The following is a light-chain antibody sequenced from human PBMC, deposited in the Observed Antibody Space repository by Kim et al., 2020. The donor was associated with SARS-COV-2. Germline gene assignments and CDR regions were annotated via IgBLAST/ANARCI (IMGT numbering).Light chain of an antibody. CDR3: CSYAGSYKGL. Sequence: QSALTQPRSVSGSPGQSVTISCTGTSSDVGDYNYVSWYQQHPGKAPKLMIYDVSKRPSGVPDRFSGSKSGNTASLTISGLQAEDEADYYCCSYAGSYKGLFGGGTQLTVL. CDR1: SSDVGDYNY. CDR2: DVS. J-gene: IGLJ2*01. V-gene: IGLV2-11*01.